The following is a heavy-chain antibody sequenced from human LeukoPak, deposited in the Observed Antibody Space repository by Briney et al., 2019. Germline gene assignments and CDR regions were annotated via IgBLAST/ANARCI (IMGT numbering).Heavy chain of an antibody. CDR3: ARDETGGDYFDY. CDR2: IYYSGST. J-gene: IGHJ4*02. Sequence: PSQTLSLTCTVSGGSISSGGYYWSWIRQHPGKGLEWIGYIYYSGSTYYNPSLKSRVTISVDTSMNQFSLKLSSVTAADTAVYYCARDETGGDYFDYWGQGTLVTVSS. V-gene: IGHV4-31*03. CDR1: GGSISSGGYY. D-gene: IGHD3-10*01.